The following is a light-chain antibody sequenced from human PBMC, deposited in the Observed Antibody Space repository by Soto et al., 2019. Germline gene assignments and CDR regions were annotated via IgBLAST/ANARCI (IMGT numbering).Light chain of an antibody. CDR1: ESVSSN. J-gene: IGKJ5*01. V-gene: IGKV3-20*01. CDR2: GAS. CDR3: QQYDNSPIT. Sequence: EIVMTQSPATLSVSPWERATLSCRASESVSSNLAWYQLKPGQAPRVLIYGASSRATSIPDRFSGTGSETDFTLTISRLEPEDFAVYYCQQYDNSPITFGQGTRLEIK.